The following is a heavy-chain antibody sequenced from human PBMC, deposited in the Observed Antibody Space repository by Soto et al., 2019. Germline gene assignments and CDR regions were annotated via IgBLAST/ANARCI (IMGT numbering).Heavy chain of an antibody. D-gene: IGHD2-15*01. J-gene: IGHJ5*02. Sequence: ASVKVSCKASGYIFTNYAIHWVRQAPGQRLEWMGWINAGNGKTKYSQNFQGRVTITRDTSASIAYMEVNGLRSEDTAVYYCATDCSGGSCYLGGPWGQGILVTVSS. CDR3: ATDCSGGSCYLGGP. V-gene: IGHV1-3*01. CDR2: INAGNGKT. CDR1: GYIFTNYA.